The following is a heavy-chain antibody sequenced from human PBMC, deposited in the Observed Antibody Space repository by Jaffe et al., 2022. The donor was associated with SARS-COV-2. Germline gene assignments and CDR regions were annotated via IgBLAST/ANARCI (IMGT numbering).Heavy chain of an antibody. D-gene: IGHD5-18*01. V-gene: IGHV3-15*01. Sequence: EVQLVESGGGLVKPGGSLRLSCAASGFTFSNAWMSWVRQAPGKGLEWVGRIKSKTDGGTTDYAAPVKGRFTISRDDSKNTLYLQMNSLKTEDTAVYYCTTDAPKYSSGILAMDVWGQGTTVTVSS. CDR1: GFTFSNAW. CDR3: TTDAPKYSSGILAMDV. J-gene: IGHJ6*02. CDR2: IKSKTDGGTT.